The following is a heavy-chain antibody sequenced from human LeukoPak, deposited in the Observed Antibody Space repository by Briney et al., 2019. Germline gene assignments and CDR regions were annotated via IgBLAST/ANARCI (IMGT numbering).Heavy chain of an antibody. CDR1: GGSISSGSYY. V-gene: IGHV4-61*10. CDR2: INHSGST. Sequence: SETLSLTCTVSGGSISSGSYYWSWIRQPAGKGLEWIGEINHSGSTNYNPSLKSRVTISVDTSKNQFSLKLSSVTAADTAVYYCARASLRLWFPYYYYGMDVWGQGTTVTVSS. D-gene: IGHD3-10*01. CDR3: ARASLRLWFPYYYYGMDV. J-gene: IGHJ6*02.